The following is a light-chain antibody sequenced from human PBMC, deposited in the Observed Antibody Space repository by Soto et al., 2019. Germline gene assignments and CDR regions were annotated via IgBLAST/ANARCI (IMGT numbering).Light chain of an antibody. CDR2: AAS. CDR3: QHYGSTPGS. Sequence: EVVLTQSPGTLSLSPGERATLSCRASQTVSSTYLAWYQQRPGQAPRLLIYAASTSATDIPSRISGSGSGTDFTLTVSRLQPEDFAVYYCQHYGSTPGSFGQGTKVEIK. CDR1: QTVSSTY. V-gene: IGKV3-20*01. J-gene: IGKJ1*01.